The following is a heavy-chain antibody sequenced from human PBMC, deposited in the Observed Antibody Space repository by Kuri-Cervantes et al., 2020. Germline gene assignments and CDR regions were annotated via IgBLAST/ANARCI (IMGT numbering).Heavy chain of an antibody. CDR3: ARDATLSGPPYYFDY. V-gene: IGHV4-38-2*02. J-gene: IGHJ4*02. D-gene: IGHD2-15*01. CDR2: IYHSGST. CDR1: GYSISSGYY. Sequence: SQTLSLTCAVSGYSISSGYYWSWIRQPPGKGLEWIGSIYHSGSTYYNPSLKSRVTISVDTSKNQFSLKLSSVTAADTAVYYCARDATLSGPPYYFDYWGQGILVTVSS.